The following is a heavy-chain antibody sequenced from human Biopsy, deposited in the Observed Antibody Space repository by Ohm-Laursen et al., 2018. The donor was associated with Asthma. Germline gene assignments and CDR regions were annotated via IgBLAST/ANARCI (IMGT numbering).Heavy chain of an antibody. V-gene: IGHV6-1*01. D-gene: IGHD2-21*02. CDR1: GDSVSSNSAT. Sequence: QTLSLTCAISGDSVSSNSATWNWIRQSPSRGLEWLGRTYYRPKWYNDYAVSVKSRMTINPDTSKNHFSLQLNSVTPEDTAVYYCARGVDRVTGLLDHFDSWGQGTLVTVSS. J-gene: IGHJ4*02. CDR2: TYYRPKWYN. CDR3: ARGVDRVTGLLDHFDS.